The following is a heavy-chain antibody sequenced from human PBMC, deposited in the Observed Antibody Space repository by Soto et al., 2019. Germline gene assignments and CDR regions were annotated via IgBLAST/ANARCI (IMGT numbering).Heavy chain of an antibody. V-gene: IGHV4-31*03. CDR3: ARGTRPDTRFGESIFDF. J-gene: IGHJ4*02. CDR1: GGSINRGGYY. D-gene: IGHD3-10*01. Sequence: TSEPLSLTCTVSGGSINRGGYYWNWIRQHPGKGLEWIGYMSFSGGTYYNPSLRSRVTISVDTSKTRISLRLSSVTAADTAVYYCARGTRPDTRFGESIFDFWGQGTLVTVSS. CDR2: MSFSGGT.